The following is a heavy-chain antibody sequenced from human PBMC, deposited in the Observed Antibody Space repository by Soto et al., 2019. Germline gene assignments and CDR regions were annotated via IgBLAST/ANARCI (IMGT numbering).Heavy chain of an antibody. CDR2: IYWDDDK. CDR3: AHRDGARFYFDY. V-gene: IGHV2-5*02. Sequence: QITLKESGPTVVKPTQTLTLTCTLSGFSLSTNEVSVGWIRQPPGTALEWLELIYWDDDKRYSPSLKNRLTITKDTSKNQVVITMTNMDPGDTATYYCAHRDGARFYFDYWGQGTLVTVTS. CDR1: GFSLSTNEVS. J-gene: IGHJ4*02.